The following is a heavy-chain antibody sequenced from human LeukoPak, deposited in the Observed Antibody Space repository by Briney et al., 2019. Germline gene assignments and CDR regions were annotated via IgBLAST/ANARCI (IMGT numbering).Heavy chain of an antibody. J-gene: IGHJ4*02. Sequence: GGSLRLSCAASGFTFSDYYMNWIRQAPGKGLEWVSYISSSGGTIYYADSVKGRFTISRDNDKHSLYLQMNSLRAEDTVVYYCARDRRALIRGVIRKGFDDWGEGTLVTVSS. CDR2: ISSSGGTI. CDR3: ARDRRALIRGVIRKGFDD. CDR1: GFTFSDYY. D-gene: IGHD3-10*01. V-gene: IGHV3-11*04.